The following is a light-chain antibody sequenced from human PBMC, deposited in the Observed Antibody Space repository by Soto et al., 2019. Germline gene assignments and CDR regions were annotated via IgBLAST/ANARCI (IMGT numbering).Light chain of an antibody. CDR1: SSDVGGYDY. V-gene: IGLV2-14*01. CDR2: EVS. CDR3: SSYTTTSALV. J-gene: IGLJ2*01. Sequence: QSALTQPASVSGSPGQSITIYCTGTSSDVGGYDYVSWYQHHPGKVPKLIIYEVSNRPSGVSHRFSGSKSGNTASLTMSGLQTEDEADYYCSSYTTTSALVFGGGTKVTVL.